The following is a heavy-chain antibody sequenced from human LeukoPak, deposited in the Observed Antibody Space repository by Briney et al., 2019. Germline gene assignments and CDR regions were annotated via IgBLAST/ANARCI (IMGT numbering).Heavy chain of an antibody. D-gene: IGHD5-12*01. Sequence: ASVKVSCKASGYTFTSYDINWVRQATGQGLEWMGWMNPNSGNTGYAQKFQGRVTMTRNTSISTAYMELSSLRSEDTAVYYCARGYIVATILDGNFDYWGQGTLVTVSS. CDR3: ARGYIVATILDGNFDY. CDR1: GYTFTSYD. CDR2: MNPNSGNT. V-gene: IGHV1-8*01. J-gene: IGHJ4*02.